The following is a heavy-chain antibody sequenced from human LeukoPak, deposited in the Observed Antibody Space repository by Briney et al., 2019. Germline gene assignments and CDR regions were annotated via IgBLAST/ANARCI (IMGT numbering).Heavy chain of an antibody. V-gene: IGHV3-53*05. CDR1: GFTVSSNY. Sequence: PGGSLRLSCAASGFTVSSNYMSWVRQAPGKGLEWVSVIYSGGSTYYADSVKGRFTISRDNSKNTLYLQMNSLRAEDTAVYYCAKDSGEGATENNFDYWGQGTLVTVS. D-gene: IGHD1-26*01. CDR3: AKDSGEGATENNFDY. J-gene: IGHJ4*02. CDR2: IYSGGST.